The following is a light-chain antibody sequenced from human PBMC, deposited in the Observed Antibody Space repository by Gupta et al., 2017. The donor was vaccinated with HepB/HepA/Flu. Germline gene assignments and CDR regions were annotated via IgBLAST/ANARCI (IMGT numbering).Light chain of an antibody. CDR1: SGSVSTSFY. V-gene: IGLV8-61*01. Sequence: QTVVTQEPSFSVSPGGTVTLTCGLSSGSVSTSFYPSWYQQTPGQAPRTLIYSTNTRSAGVPDRFSGSIRGNKAALTITGAQADDESHYYCVLYMGRGIWVFGGGTKLTVL. CDR3: VLYMGRGIWV. CDR2: STN. J-gene: IGLJ3*02.